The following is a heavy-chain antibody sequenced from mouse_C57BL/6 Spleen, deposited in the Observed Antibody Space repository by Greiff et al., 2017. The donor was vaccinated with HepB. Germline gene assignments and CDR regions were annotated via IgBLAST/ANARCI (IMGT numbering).Heavy chain of an antibody. CDR3: ARTRGYGSSYGYFDV. J-gene: IGHJ1*03. CDR1: GYTFTDYN. CDR2: INPNNGGT. V-gene: IGHV1-22*01. D-gene: IGHD1-1*01. Sequence: EVQLQQSGPELVKPGASVKMSCKASGYTFTDYNMHWVKQSHGKSLEWIGYINPNNGGTSYNQKFKGKATLTVNKSSSTAYMELRSLTSEDSAVYYGARTRGYGSSYGYFDVWGTGTTVTVSS.